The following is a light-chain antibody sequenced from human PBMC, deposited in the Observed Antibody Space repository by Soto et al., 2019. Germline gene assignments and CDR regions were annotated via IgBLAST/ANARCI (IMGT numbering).Light chain of an antibody. J-gene: IGKJ3*01. CDR2: GAS. CDR3: QEYGTSPFT. CDR1: QSVSNNY. V-gene: IGKV3-20*01. Sequence: EIVLTQSPGTLSLSPGERATRSCRASQSVSNNYLAWYQQQPVQAPRLLISGASNRATGIPDRFSVSGSGTDFTLAISRLEPEDFAVYYCQEYGTSPFTFGPGTKVDLK.